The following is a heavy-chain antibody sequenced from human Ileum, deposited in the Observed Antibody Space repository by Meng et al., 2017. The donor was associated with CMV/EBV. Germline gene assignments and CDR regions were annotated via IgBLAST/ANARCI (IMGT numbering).Heavy chain of an antibody. V-gene: IGHV1-69*05. J-gene: IGHJ5*02. Sequence: GSFNIYAFTWVRQAPGQGLEWMGGVIPVFGTAHYVQKFQGRVTITTDESTSTAYMELTSLRSEDTAIYYCAKDHSNTWYGWGWFDPWGQGTLVTVSS. CDR3: AKDHSNTWYGWGWFDP. D-gene: IGHD6-13*01. CDR1: GSFNIYA. CDR2: VIPVFGTA.